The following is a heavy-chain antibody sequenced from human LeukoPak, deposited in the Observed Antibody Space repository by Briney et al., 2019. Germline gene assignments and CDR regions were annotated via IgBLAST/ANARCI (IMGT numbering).Heavy chain of an antibody. CDR1: GDSLSNYY. CDR2: IHPSGST. Sequence: SETLSLTCTVSGDSLSNYYWSWIRQPAGKGLEWIGRIHPSGSTNYNPPLKSRVTLSVDTSKNQLSLKLSSVTAADTAVYYCARGPPPDFDYWGRGTLVTVSS. CDR3: ARGPPPDFDY. V-gene: IGHV4-4*07. J-gene: IGHJ4*02.